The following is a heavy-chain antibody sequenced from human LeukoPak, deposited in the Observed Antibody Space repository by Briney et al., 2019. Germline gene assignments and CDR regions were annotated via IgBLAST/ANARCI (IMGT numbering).Heavy chain of an antibody. D-gene: IGHD2-2*01. J-gene: IGHJ6*03. CDR2: IYTSGST. V-gene: IGHV4-4*07. Sequence: PSETLSLTCTVSGGSISSYYWSWIRQPAGKGLEWIGRIYTSGSTNYNPSLKSRVTMSVDTSKNQFSLKLSSVTAADTAVYYCARVGYCSSTSCSSMGYYHYMDVWGKGTTVTVSS. CDR3: ARVGYCSSTSCSSMGYYHYMDV. CDR1: GGSISSYY.